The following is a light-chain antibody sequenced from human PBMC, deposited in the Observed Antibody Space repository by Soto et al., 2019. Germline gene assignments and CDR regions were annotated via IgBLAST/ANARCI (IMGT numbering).Light chain of an antibody. CDR3: QQRSTLLS. J-gene: IGKJ5*01. Sequence: EIVLTQSPATLSLSPGERATLSCRASQSVTNYLALYQHKPGQAPRLLIYDATNRATGIPVRFSGSGSGTDVTLTISCLEPEDFAVCYWQQRSTLLSFGQGTRLEMK. CDR2: DAT. CDR1: QSVTNY. V-gene: IGKV3-11*01.